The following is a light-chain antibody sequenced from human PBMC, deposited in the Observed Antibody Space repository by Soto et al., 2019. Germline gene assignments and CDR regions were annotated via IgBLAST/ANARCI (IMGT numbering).Light chain of an antibody. Sequence: SLAVSLGERATINCKSSQTILYSSDNKNYLAWYQQKPGQPPRLLIYWASARQSGVPDRFSGGGSGTDFILTISNLQAEDVAVYYWHQYYSALYTFGPGTKLEI. V-gene: IGKV4-1*01. CDR3: HQYYSALYT. J-gene: IGKJ2*01. CDR2: WAS. CDR1: QTILYSSDNKNY.